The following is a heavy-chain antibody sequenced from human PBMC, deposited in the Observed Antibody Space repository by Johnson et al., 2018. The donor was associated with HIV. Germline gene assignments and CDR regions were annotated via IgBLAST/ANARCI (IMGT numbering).Heavy chain of an antibody. CDR3: VRGWHTSGRCDVFDI. V-gene: IGHV3-30*03. J-gene: IGHJ3*02. CDR2: ISVDGYIK. Sequence: QVHLVESGGGLVQPGGSLRLSCAASGFTFSSYWMSWVRRAPGKGLEWVSGISVDGYIKYYADSVKGRFTISRDNSDNFLYLYMNRLRTDDTAVYYCVRGWHTSGRCDVFDIWGQGTTVIVSS. CDR1: GFTFSSYW. D-gene: IGHD6-19*01.